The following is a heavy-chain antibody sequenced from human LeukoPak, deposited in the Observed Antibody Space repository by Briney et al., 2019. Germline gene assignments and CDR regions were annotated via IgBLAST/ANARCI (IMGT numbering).Heavy chain of an antibody. Sequence: PGGSLRLSCVASRFTFSSYSMNWVRQAPGKGLEWVSYIDSSSSTIYYADSVKGRFTISRDNDKNSLYLQMNSLRAEDTAVYYCASEAFYIWGQGAMVTASS. CDR3: ASEAFYI. V-gene: IGHV3-48*01. J-gene: IGHJ3*02. CDR2: IDSSSSTI. CDR1: RFTFSSYS.